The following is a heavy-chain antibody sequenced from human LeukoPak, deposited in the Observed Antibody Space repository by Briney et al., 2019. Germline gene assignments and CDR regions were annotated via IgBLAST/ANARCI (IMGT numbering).Heavy chain of an antibody. CDR2: IYYSGST. V-gene: IGHV4-59*01. D-gene: IGHD3-10*01. Sequence: SETLSLTCAVSGGSISSYYWSWIRQPPGKGLEWIGYIYYSGSTNYNPSLKSRVTISVDTSKNQFSLKLSSVTAADTAVYYCARTMEAEVGEYFDYWGQGTLVTVSS. J-gene: IGHJ4*02. CDR1: GGSISSYY. CDR3: ARTMEAEVGEYFDY.